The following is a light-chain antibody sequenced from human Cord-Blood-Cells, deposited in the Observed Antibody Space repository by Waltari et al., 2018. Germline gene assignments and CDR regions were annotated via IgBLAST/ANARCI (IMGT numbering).Light chain of an antibody. Sequence: QSALPQPASVNPSPRQSDTISCTCASSEVGGYHHVFWYQQHPGKAPKLMIYDVSKRPPGVSNPFSGSKTGNTASLTISGLQAEDEADYYWRSYTSSSTVVFGGGTKLTVL. V-gene: IGLV2-14*01. CDR2: DVS. CDR3: RSYTSSSTVV. J-gene: IGLJ2*01. CDR1: SSEVGGYHH.